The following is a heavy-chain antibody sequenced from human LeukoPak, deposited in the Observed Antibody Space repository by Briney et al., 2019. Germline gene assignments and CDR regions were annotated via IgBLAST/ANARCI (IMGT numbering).Heavy chain of an antibody. CDR1: GGSISSGSYY. J-gene: IGHJ6*03. Sequence: SQTLSLTCTVSGGSISSGSYYWSWIRQPAGKGLEWIGRIYTSGSTNYNPSLKSRVTISVDTSKNQFSLKLSSVTAADTAVYYCAREREGVVSFYYYYMDVWGKGTTVTVSS. V-gene: IGHV4-61*02. CDR2: IYTSGST. CDR3: AREREGVVSFYYYYMDV. D-gene: IGHD3-16*02.